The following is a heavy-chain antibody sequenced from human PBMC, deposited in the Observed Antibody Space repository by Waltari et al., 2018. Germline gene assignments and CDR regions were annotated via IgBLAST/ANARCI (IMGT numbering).Heavy chain of an antibody. Sequence: EVRLVESGGGLVKPGGSLRLSCAASGFTFSSDGMNWVRQAPGSFLAWVSSISSLSKYTYYADAVKGRFTISRDNAKNSLYLQMNSLRAEDTAVYFCARDGISSTQSGYFDYWGQGVLVTVSS. V-gene: IGHV3-21*01. J-gene: IGHJ4*02. CDR2: ISSLSKYT. CDR3: ARDGISSTQSGYFDY. CDR1: GFTFSSDG. D-gene: IGHD6-13*01.